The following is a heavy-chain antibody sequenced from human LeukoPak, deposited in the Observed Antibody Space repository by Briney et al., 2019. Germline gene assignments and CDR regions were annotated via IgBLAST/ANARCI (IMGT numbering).Heavy chain of an antibody. Sequence: SETLSLTCTVSGGSISSSSYYWGWIRQPPGKGLEWIGSIYYSGSTYYNPSLKSRVTISVDASKNQFSLKLSSVTAAGTAVYYCARYLMYYYDSSGPREDYWGQGTLVTVSS. J-gene: IGHJ4*02. CDR2: IYYSGST. CDR1: GGSISSSSYY. CDR3: ARYLMYYYDSSGPREDY. V-gene: IGHV4-39*01. D-gene: IGHD3-22*01.